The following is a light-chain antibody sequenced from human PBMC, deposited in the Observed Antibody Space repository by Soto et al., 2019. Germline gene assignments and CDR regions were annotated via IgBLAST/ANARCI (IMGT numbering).Light chain of an antibody. Sequence: EIVLTQSPGTLSLSPGERATLSCRASQSVSSSYLAWYQQKPGQAPRLLIYGASSRATGIPDRFSGSGSGTDFNLTISRLEPEDVAVYYCQQYGSSPRFTFGPGPKVDIK. J-gene: IGKJ3*01. CDR1: QSVSSSY. CDR2: GAS. CDR3: QQYGSSPRFT. V-gene: IGKV3-20*01.